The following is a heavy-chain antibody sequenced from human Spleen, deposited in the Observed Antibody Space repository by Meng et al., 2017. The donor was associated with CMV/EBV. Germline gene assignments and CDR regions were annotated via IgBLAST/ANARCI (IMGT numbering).Heavy chain of an antibody. Sequence: QVQLQQWGAGLLKPSETLSLTCAVYGGSFSGYYWSWIRQPPGKGLEWIGEINHSGSTNYNPSLKSRVTMSVDTSKNQFSLKLSSVTAADTAVYYCARGIESAPEYFQHWGQGTLVTVSS. CDR2: INHSGST. CDR1: GGSFSGYY. CDR3: ARGIESAPEYFQH. J-gene: IGHJ1*01. V-gene: IGHV4-34*01.